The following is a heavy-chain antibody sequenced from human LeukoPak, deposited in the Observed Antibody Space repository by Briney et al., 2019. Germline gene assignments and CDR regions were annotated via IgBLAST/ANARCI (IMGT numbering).Heavy chain of an antibody. Sequence: GGSLRLSCAASGFTFSSYEMNWVRQAPGKGLEWVSSISRSSNYKYYADSVKGRFTISRDNAKNSLYLQMNSLRAEDTALYYCASSRYDSSGYYGIIGYWGQGTLVTVSS. V-gene: IGHV3-21*01. CDR3: ASSRYDSSGYYGIIGY. D-gene: IGHD3-22*01. J-gene: IGHJ4*02. CDR1: GFTFSSYE. CDR2: ISRSSNYK.